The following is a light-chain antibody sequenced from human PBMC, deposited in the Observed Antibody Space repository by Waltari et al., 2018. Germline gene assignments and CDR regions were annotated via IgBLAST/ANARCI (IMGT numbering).Light chain of an antibody. Sequence: GDRVTITCRASESISSWLAWFQQKPGKAPKLLIYKAYSLQSGVPSRFSGSGSGTEFTLTISSLQPDDFATYYCQHYNSYPTWTFGQGTKVEIK. CDR2: KAY. J-gene: IGKJ1*01. CDR1: ESISSW. CDR3: QHYNSYPTWT. V-gene: IGKV1-5*03.